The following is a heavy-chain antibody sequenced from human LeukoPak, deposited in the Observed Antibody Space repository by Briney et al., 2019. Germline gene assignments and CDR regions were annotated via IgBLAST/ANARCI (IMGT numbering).Heavy chain of an antibody. CDR3: GRVKEASAFDI. D-gene: IGHD5-12*01. Sequence: PGGSLRLSCAASGFTFSSYEMNWVRQAPGKGLEWVSGITGSGGNTYYADSVKGRFTISRDNSKNTMYLQMNSLRAEDTAVYYCGRVKEASAFDIWGQGTMVTVSS. J-gene: IGHJ3*02. CDR2: ITGSGGNT. V-gene: IGHV3-23*01. CDR1: GFTFSSYE.